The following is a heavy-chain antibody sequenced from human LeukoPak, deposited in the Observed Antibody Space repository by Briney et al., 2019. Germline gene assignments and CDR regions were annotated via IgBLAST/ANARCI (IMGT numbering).Heavy chain of an antibody. CDR1: EFTFSSYA. V-gene: IGHV3-23*01. CDR3: AKGGGITLVRGYIY. Sequence: GGSLRLSCATSEFTFSSYAMSWVRQAPGKGLEWVSAISGSGDSTYYADSVKGRFTISRDNSKNTLYLQMNSLRAEDTAVYYCAKGGGITLVRGYIYSGERTLVTAS. CDR2: ISGSGDST. J-gene: IGHJ4*02. D-gene: IGHD3-10*01.